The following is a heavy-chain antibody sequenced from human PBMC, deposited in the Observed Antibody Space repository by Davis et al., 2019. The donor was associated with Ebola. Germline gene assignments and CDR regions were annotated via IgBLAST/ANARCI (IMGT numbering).Heavy chain of an antibody. D-gene: IGHD5-12*01. CDR2: IYSGGRT. CDR3: ASSLVADH. J-gene: IGHJ4*02. Sequence: GESLKISCAASGFTVSSNYMSWVRQAPGKGLEWISVIYSGGRTLYADSVKGRFTISRDSSKNTLFLRMNSLRAEDTAVYYCASSLVADHWGQGTLVTVSS. CDR1: GFTVSSNY. V-gene: IGHV3-66*01.